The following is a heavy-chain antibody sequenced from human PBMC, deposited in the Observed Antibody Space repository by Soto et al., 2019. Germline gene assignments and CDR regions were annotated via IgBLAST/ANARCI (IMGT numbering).Heavy chain of an antibody. CDR3: AHGFYGSGTSPGSYPHGYFDL. CDR2: IYWDDDK. CDR1: GFSLSTSGVG. Sequence: QITLKESGPTLVKPTQTLTLTCTFSGFSLSTSGVGVGWIRQPPGKALAWLALIYWDDDKRYSPSLKSRLTITKDTSKNQVVLTMTNMDPVDTATYYCAHGFYGSGTSPGSYPHGYFDLWGRGTLVTVSS. J-gene: IGHJ2*01. V-gene: IGHV2-5*02. D-gene: IGHD3-10*01.